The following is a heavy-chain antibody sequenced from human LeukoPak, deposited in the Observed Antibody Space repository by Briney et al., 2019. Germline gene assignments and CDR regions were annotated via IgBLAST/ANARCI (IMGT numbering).Heavy chain of an antibody. CDR1: GYSFTNYW. V-gene: IGHV5-51*01. CDR3: ARHRNRFCSSATCFTLFDS. Sequence: GESLKIFCKASGYSFTNYWIGWGRQMPGKGLEWMGIIYPRDSDTRYGPAFQGQVSFSADTSISTAYLQWSSLEASDTAMYYCARHRNRFCSSATCFTLFDSWGQGTLVTVSS. J-gene: IGHJ4*02. D-gene: IGHD2-2*01. CDR2: IYPRDSDT.